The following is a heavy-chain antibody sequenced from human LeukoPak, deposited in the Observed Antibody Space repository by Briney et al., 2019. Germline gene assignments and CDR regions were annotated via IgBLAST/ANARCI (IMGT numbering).Heavy chain of an antibody. J-gene: IGHJ6*03. D-gene: IGHD1-1*01. CDR2: IYTSGST. CDR1: GGSISSYY. Sequence: SETLSLTCTVSGGSISSYYWSWIRQPAGKGLEWIGRIYTSGSTNYNPSLKSRVTISLDTSKNQFSLKLTSVTAADTAVYYCARVSWFPGTSYYYMDVWGKGTTVTVSS. CDR3: ARVSWFPGTSYYYMDV. V-gene: IGHV4-4*07.